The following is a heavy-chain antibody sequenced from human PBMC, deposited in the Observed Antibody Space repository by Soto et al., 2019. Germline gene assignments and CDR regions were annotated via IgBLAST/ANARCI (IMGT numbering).Heavy chain of an antibody. D-gene: IGHD3-22*01. Sequence: SVKVSCKXSGGTFSRNTISWVRQAPGQGLEWMGGIIPIFGTANYAQKFQGRVTITADESTSTAYMELSRLRSEDTAVYYCARQFHYDSSGYYYAYWGQGTLVTVSS. J-gene: IGHJ4*02. V-gene: IGHV1-69*13. CDR1: GGTFSRNT. CDR2: IIPIFGTA. CDR3: ARQFHYDSSGYYYAY.